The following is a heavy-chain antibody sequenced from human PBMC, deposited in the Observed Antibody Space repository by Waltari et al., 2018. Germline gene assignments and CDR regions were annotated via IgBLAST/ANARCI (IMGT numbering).Heavy chain of an antibody. Sequence: GQLVESGGALIQPGQSLRLSCSASGITFADYSITWVRQAPGKGLEWVAFIRASRHGGKREEAASVRDRFIISRDDSNNIAYLEMFSLETEDTGVYYCSAGRAVWGQGTLLTVSS. J-gene: IGHJ1*01. CDR3: SAGRAV. CDR2: IRASRHGGKR. D-gene: IGHD1-26*01. CDR1: GITFADYS. V-gene: IGHV3-49*02.